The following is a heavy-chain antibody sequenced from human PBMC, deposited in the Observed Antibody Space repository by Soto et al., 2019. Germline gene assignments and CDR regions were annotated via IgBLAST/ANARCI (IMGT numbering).Heavy chain of an antibody. V-gene: IGHV3-30-3*01. CDR3: ARGHYGSGRFLSW. CDR1: GFTFSSYA. Sequence: QVQLVESGGGVVQPGRSLRLSCSASGFTFSSYAIHWVRQAPGKGLEWVAVISYDGSNTYYADSVKGRFTISRDNSKNTLYLQMDSLRAEDTAIYYCARGHYGSGRFLSWWGQGTLVTVSS. CDR2: ISYDGSNT. J-gene: IGHJ4*02. D-gene: IGHD3-10*01.